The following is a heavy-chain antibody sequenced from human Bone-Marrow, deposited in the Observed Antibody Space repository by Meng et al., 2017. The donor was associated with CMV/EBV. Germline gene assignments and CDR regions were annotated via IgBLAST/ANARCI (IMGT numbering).Heavy chain of an antibody. V-gene: IGHV3-30*04. Sequence: GESLKISCAASGFTFSSSAMHWVRQAPGKGLEWVALISYDRSNKYYADSVKGRFTISRDNSKNTLYLQMNSLRAEDTAVYYCARDRVLGDFWSGDYYYYYGMDVWGQGTTVTVSS. CDR3: ARDRVLGDFWSGDYYYYYGMDV. CDR2: ISYDRSNK. CDR1: GFTFSSSA. D-gene: IGHD3-3*01. J-gene: IGHJ6*01.